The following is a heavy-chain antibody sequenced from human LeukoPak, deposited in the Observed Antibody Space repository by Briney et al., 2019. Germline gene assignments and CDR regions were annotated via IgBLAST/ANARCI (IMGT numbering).Heavy chain of an antibody. D-gene: IGHD6-13*01. CDR2: IYTSGST. CDR1: GSSISSYY. Sequence: SKTLSLTCTVFGSSISSYYWSWIRQPAGKGLEWIGRIYTSGSTNYNPSLKSRVTISVDTSNNQFSLKLSSVTAADTAVYYCARAGSYSSSWYAKYNWFDPWGQGTLVTVSS. J-gene: IGHJ5*02. CDR3: ARAGSYSSSWYAKYNWFDP. V-gene: IGHV4-4*07.